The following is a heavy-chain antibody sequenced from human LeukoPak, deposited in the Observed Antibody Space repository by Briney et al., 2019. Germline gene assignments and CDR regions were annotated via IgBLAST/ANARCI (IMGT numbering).Heavy chain of an antibody. V-gene: IGHV3-33*06. CDR1: GFTFNAYG. D-gene: IGHD5-12*01. J-gene: IGHJ4*02. Sequence: GGSLRLSCAASGFTFNAYGMHWVRQAPGKGLEWVAVIWFDGTNKYYADSVRGRFTISRDNSKNTLYLQMNSLRAEDTAVYYCAKDPYRASSGLVDYWGQGTLVTVSS. CDR3: AKDPYRASSGLVDY. CDR2: IWFDGTNK.